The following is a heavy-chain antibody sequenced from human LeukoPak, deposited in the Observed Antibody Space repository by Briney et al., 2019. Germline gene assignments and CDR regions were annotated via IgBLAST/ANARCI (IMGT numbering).Heavy chain of an antibody. CDR3: ARDSGGGSSTSNWFDP. J-gene: IGHJ5*02. CDR1: GGSISSSSYY. Sequence: SETLSLTCTVSGGSISSSSYYWGWIRQPPGRGLEWIGSIYYSGSTNYNPSLKSRVTISVDTSKNQFSLKLSSVTAADTAVYYCARDSGGGSSTSNWFDPWGQGTLVTVSS. V-gene: IGHV4-39*07. D-gene: IGHD1-26*01. CDR2: IYYSGST.